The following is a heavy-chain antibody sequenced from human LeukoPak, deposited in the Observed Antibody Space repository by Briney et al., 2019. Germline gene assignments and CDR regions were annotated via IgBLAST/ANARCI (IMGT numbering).Heavy chain of an antibody. CDR2: IYYSGST. J-gene: IGHJ3*02. D-gene: IGHD2-15*01. CDR3: ARQTYCSGGSCHNDAFDI. V-gene: IGHV4-39*01. Sequence: PSETLSLTCTVSGGSISSSSYYWGWIRQPPGKGLEWIGSIYYSGSTYYNPSLKSRVTISVDTSKNQFSLKLSSVTAADTAVYYCARQTYCSGGSCHNDAFDIWGQGTMVTVSS. CDR1: GGSISSSSYY.